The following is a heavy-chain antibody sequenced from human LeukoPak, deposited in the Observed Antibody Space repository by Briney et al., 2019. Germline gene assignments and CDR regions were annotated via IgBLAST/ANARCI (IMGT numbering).Heavy chain of an antibody. CDR3: AKTDGYNYPGYFDY. V-gene: IGHV3-23*01. Sequence: GESLRLSCAASGFTFSNYGMSWVRQAPGKGLEWVSVIRGSGGGTYYADSVKGRFTISRDNSKNTVYLQMNSLRAEDTAVYYCAKTDGYNYPGYFDYWGQGTLVTVSS. CDR1: GFTFSNYG. CDR2: IRGSGGGT. J-gene: IGHJ4*02. D-gene: IGHD5-24*01.